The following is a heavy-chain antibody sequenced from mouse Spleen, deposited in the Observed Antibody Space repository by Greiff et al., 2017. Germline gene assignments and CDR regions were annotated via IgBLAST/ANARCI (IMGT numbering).Heavy chain of an antibody. J-gene: IGHJ2*01. Sequence: EVMLVESEGGLVQPGSSMKLSCTASGFTFSDYYMAWVRQVPEKGLEWVANINYDGSSTYYLDSLKSRFIISRDNAKNILYLQMSSLKSEDTATYYCARVYGNYRGFDYWGQGTTLTVSS. CDR3: ARVYGNYRGFDY. D-gene: IGHD2-10*02. CDR1: GFTFSDYY. V-gene: IGHV5-16*01. CDR2: INYDGSST.